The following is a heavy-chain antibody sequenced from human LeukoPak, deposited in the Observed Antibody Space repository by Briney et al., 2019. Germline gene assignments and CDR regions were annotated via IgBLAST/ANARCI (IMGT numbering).Heavy chain of an antibody. Sequence: SVKVSCKASGGTFSSYAITWVRQAPGQGLEWMGGIIPIFGTANYAQKFQGRVTFTADESTSTAYMELSSVRSEDTAVYYCAREEESQDWFDPWGQGTLVTVSS. V-gene: IGHV1-69*13. CDR1: GGTFSSYA. J-gene: IGHJ5*02. D-gene: IGHD3-10*01. CDR3: AREEESQDWFDP. CDR2: IIPIFGTA.